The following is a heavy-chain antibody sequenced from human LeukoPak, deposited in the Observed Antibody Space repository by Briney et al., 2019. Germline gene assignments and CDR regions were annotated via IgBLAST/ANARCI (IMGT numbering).Heavy chain of an antibody. Sequence: PVGSLRLSSAASGFTFSSYWMSWVRQAPGKGLEWVANIKQDGSDKSYVDSVRGRFTAARDTAKNLLYLQMNSLRAEDTAVYYCARNGFVWASGIDYGWFDSWGQGTLVTVSS. V-gene: IGHV3-7*05. J-gene: IGHJ5*01. D-gene: IGHD4-17*01. CDR1: GFTFSSYW. CDR2: IKQDGSDK. CDR3: ARNGFVWASGIDYGWFDS.